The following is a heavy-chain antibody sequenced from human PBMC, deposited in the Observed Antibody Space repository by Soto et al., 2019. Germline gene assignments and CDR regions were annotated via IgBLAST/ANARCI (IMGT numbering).Heavy chain of an antibody. D-gene: IGHD3-9*01. CDR3: AREVGRLLRYCGY. V-gene: IGHV4-34*01. Sequence: PSETLSLTCAVYGGSFSGFYWTWMRQTPGKGLEWIGEINDRGTINYNPSLKFRVTISIDTSKRQFSLKLNSVTAADTAVYYCAREVGRLLRYCGYWGQGTLVTVSS. CDR1: GGSFSGFY. J-gene: IGHJ4*02. CDR2: INDRGTI.